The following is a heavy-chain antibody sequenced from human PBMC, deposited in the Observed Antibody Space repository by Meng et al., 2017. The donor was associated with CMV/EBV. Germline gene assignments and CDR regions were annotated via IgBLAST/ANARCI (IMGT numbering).Heavy chain of an antibody. D-gene: IGHD1-26*01. CDR3: ARFVASGSPRPYYYYYYGMDV. Sequence: GGSLRLSCAASGFTFSSYWMSWVRQAPGKGLEWVANIKQDGSEKYYVDSVKGRFTISRDNAKNSLYLQMSSLRAEDTAVYYCARFVASGSPRPYYYYYYGMDVWGQGTTVTVSS. J-gene: IGHJ6*02. V-gene: IGHV3-7*01. CDR2: IKQDGSEK. CDR1: GFTFSSYW.